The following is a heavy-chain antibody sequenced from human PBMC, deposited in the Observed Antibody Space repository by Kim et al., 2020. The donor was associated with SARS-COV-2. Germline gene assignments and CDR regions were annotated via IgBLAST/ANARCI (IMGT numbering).Heavy chain of an antibody. CDR2: ISSSGSTI. D-gene: IGHD1-26*01. J-gene: IGHJ4*02. CDR3: ARDRVVGATLDY. Sequence: GGSLRLSCAASGFTFSSYEMNWVRQAPGKGLEWVSYISSSGSTIYYADSVKGRFTISRDNAKNSLYLQMNSLRAEDTAVYYCARDRVVGATLDYWGQGTLVTVSS. V-gene: IGHV3-48*03. CDR1: GFTFSSYE.